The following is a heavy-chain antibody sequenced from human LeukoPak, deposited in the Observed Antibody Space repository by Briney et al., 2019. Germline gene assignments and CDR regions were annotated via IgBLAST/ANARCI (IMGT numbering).Heavy chain of an antibody. CDR1: GFTVSSNY. J-gene: IGHJ4*02. Sequence: GGSLRLSCAASGFTVSSNYMSWVRQAPGKGLEWVSVIYSGGSTYYADSVKGRFTISRDNSKNTLYLQMNSLRAEDTAVYYCARAYNILAYLDSWGQGTLVTVSS. V-gene: IGHV3-66*01. CDR3: ARAYNILAYLDS. CDR2: IYSGGST. D-gene: IGHD3-9*01.